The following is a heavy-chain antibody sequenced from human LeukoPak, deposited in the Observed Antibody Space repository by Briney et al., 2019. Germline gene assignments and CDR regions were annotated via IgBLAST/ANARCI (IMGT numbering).Heavy chain of an antibody. CDR3: AKAGSSIPGWFDP. CDR2: IQQDGSEK. V-gene: IGHV3-7*01. J-gene: IGHJ5*02. D-gene: IGHD3-10*01. CDR1: GFTFSNYW. Sequence: PGGSLRLSCVVSGFTFSNYWMTWVRQAPGKGLEWVANIQQDGSEKYYVDSVKGRFTIFRDNAKNSVYLQMNSLRAEDTAVYYCAKAGSSIPGWFDPWGQGTLVTVSS.